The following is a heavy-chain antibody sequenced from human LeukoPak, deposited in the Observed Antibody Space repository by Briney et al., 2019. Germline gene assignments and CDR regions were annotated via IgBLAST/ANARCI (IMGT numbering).Heavy chain of an antibody. CDR2: INPNSGGT. CDR1: AYTFTGYF. Sequence: ASVKVSCKASAYTFTGYFMHWVRQAPGQGLEWMGRINPNSGGTNYAQKFQGRVTMTRDTSISTAYMELSRLRSDDTAVYYCARGLYYYGSAGEDYFDYWGQGTLVTVSS. V-gene: IGHV1-2*06. CDR3: ARGLYYYGSAGEDYFDY. J-gene: IGHJ4*02. D-gene: IGHD3-10*01.